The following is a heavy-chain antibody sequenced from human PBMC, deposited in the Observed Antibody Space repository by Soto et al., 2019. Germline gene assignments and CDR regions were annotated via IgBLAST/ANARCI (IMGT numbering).Heavy chain of an antibody. V-gene: IGHV4-59*01. CDR1: GGSISSYY. CDR3: AAPPHY. CDR2: IYNNGNT. Sequence: QVQLQESGPGLVKPSETLSLTCTVSGGSISSYYWNWIRQPPGKGLEWIGYIYNNGNTNYNPSLRSRVTISVATSKTQFTLKLTSVTAADTAVYYCAAPPHYWGQGTLVTVYS. D-gene: IGHD6-6*01. J-gene: IGHJ4*02.